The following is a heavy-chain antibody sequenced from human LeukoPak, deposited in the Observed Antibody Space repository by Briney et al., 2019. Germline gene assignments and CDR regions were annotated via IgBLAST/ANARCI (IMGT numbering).Heavy chain of an antibody. CDR2: IRAKAYGGTT. CDR1: GFSFGDYA. V-gene: IGHV3-49*03. CDR3: TRVPIRTVTMIIVIRGHDAFDI. D-gene: IGHD3-22*01. Sequence: GGSLRLSCTASGFSFGDYAMTWFCQAPGKGLEWVGFIRAKAYGGTTEYAASVKGRFTISRDDSKSIAYLQMNSLQTEDTAVYFCTRVPIRTVTMIIVIRGHDAFDIWGQGTMVTVSS. J-gene: IGHJ3*02.